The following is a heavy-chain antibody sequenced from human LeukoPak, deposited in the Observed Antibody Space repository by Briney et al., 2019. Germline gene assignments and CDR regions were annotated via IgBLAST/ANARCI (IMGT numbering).Heavy chain of an antibody. CDR3: ARGDYGTGQPDY. V-gene: IGHV1-18*03. D-gene: IGHD4-17*01. J-gene: IGHJ4*02. Sequence: VASVKVSCKSSGYTFTSYGISWVRQASGQALEWMGWISAYNGNTNYAQKLQGRVTMTTDTSTSTAYMELRSLRSDDMAVYYCARGDYGTGQPDYWGQGTLVTVSS. CDR2: ISAYNGNT. CDR1: GYTFTSYG.